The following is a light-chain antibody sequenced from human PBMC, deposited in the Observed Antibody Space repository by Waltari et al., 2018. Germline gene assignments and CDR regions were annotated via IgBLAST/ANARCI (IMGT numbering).Light chain of an antibody. CDR3: AAWDDSLNGFYV. V-gene: IGLV1-44*01. CDR1: SCNIGGNA. J-gene: IGLJ1*01. CDR2: NNS. Sequence: QSVLTQPPSASGTPGQRVTISCSGSSCNIGGNAVNWYQHLPGTAPKLLIYNNSRRPSGVPDRFSGSTSGTSASLAISELQSGDEADYYCAAWDDSLNGFYVFGTGTKVTVL.